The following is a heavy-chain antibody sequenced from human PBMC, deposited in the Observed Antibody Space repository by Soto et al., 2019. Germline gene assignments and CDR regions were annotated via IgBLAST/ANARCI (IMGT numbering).Heavy chain of an antibody. D-gene: IGHD3-22*01. J-gene: IGHJ6*02. Sequence: QVQLQESGPGLVKPSGTLSLTCAVSGGSISSSNWWSWVRQPPGKGLEWIGDIYHSGSTNYNPSLKSRVTISVDKSKNQFSLKLSSVTAADTAVYYCARSPDSSGYYPRWYYYGMDVWGQGTTVTVSS. CDR1: GGSISSSNW. CDR3: ARSPDSSGYYPRWYYYGMDV. CDR2: IYHSGST. V-gene: IGHV4-4*02.